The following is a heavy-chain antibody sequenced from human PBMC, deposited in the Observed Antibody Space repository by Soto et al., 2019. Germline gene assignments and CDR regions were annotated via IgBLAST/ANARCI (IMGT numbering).Heavy chain of an antibody. CDR3: ARDHVPTVTTREGWFDP. Sequence: ASVKVSCKASGYTFTSYYMHWVRQAPGQGLEWMGIINPSGGSTSYAQKFQGRVTMTRDTSTSTVYMELSSLRSEDTAVYYCARDHVPTVTTREGWFDPWGQGTLVTVSS. J-gene: IGHJ5*02. CDR2: INPSGGST. V-gene: IGHV1-46*03. D-gene: IGHD4-17*01. CDR1: GYTFTSYY.